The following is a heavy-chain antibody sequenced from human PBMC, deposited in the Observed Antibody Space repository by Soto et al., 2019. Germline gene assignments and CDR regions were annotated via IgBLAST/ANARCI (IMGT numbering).Heavy chain of an antibody. CDR1: GGSISSSHHY. CDR2: VDHSGNS. D-gene: IGHD1-1*01. Sequence: SETLPLTCSVSGGSISSSHHYWGRISQSPGKVLQWIASVDHSGNSYYNPSLRSLVTVSVDTSNNQFSLEVTSLTAADTAIYYCPIHLVSGTSSGGNCFEPWGQGTLVTVSS. V-gene: IGHV4-39*01. CDR3: PIHLVSGTSSGGNCFEP. J-gene: IGHJ5*02.